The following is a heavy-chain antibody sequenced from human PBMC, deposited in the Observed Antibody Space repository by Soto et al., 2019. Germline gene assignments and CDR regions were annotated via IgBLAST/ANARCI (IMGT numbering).Heavy chain of an antibody. J-gene: IGHJ4*02. CDR3: AKDSPYSSSWLPTFDY. D-gene: IGHD6-13*01. CDR2: ISGSGGST. Sequence: GGSLRLSCAASGFTFSSYAMSWVRQAPGKGLEWVSAISGSGGSTYYADSVKGRFTISRDNSKNTLYLQMNSLRAEDTAVYYCAKDSPYSSSWLPTFDYWGQGTLVTVSS. CDR1: GFTFSSYA. V-gene: IGHV3-23*01.